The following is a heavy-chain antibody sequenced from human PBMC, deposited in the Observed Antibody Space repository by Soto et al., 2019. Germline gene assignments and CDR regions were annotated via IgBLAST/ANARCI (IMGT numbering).Heavy chain of an antibody. D-gene: IGHD6-13*01. CDR1: GGTFSSYR. CDR3: VRDSGAKLSSS. V-gene: IGHV1-69*13. CDR2: IVPIYRTA. Sequence: SVKVSCKASGGTFSSYRINWVRQAPGQGLEWVGGIVPIYRTADYAQKFQGRVTITADESARTSYMELRSLKSQDTAVYYCVRDSGAKLSSSWGQGTRVTVSS. J-gene: IGHJ4*02.